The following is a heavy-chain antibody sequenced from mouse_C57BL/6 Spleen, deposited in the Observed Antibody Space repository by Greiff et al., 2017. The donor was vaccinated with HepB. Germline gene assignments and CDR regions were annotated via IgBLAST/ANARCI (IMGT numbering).Heavy chain of an antibody. Sequence: QVQLQQSGAELMKPGASVTLSCKATGYTFTGYWIEWVKQRPGHGLEWIGEILPGSGSTNYNEKFKGKATFTADTSSNTTYMQLSSLTTEDAAIYYCESDLTGTRAWFAYWGQGTLVTVSA. D-gene: IGHD4-1*01. J-gene: IGHJ3*01. CDR2: ILPGSGST. CDR3: ESDLTGTRAWFAY. CDR1: GYTFTGYW. V-gene: IGHV1-9*01.